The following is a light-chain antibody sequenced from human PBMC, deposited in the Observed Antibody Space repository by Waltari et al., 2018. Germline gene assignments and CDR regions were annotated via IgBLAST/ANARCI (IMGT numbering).Light chain of an antibody. CDR2: EDS. V-gene: IGLV3-10*01. Sequence: SYELTQPPSVSVSPGHSARITCSGDALTKKYPYCYQQKSGQAPVLVIYEDSKRPSTIPERFSGSSSGTMATLTISGAQVEDEADYFCYSTDSSGNHRRVFGGGTKLPVL. J-gene: IGLJ2*01. CDR1: ALTKKY. CDR3: YSTDSSGNHRRV.